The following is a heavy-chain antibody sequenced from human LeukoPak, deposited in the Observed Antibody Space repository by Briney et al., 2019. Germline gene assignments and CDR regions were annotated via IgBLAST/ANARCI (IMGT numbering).Heavy chain of an antibody. Sequence: GGSLRLSCAASGFTFSSYSMNWVRQAPGKGLEWVANIKQDGSEKYYVDSVKGRFTISRDNAKNSLYLQMNSLRAEDTAVYYCARSGMAIRNFDYWGQGTLVTVSS. CDR3: ARSGMAIRNFDY. V-gene: IGHV3-7*01. D-gene: IGHD5-24*01. CDR2: IKQDGSEK. J-gene: IGHJ4*02. CDR1: GFTFSSYS.